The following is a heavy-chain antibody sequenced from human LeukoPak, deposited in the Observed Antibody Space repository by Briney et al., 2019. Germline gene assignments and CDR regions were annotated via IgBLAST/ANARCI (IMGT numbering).Heavy chain of an antibody. CDR2: IIPILGIA. J-gene: IGHJ4*02. D-gene: IGHD5/OR15-5a*01. V-gene: IGHV1-69*04. CDR3: ARDKGLGVYYYFDY. Sequence: ASVKVSCKASGGTFSSYAISWVRQAPGQGLEWMGRIIPILGIANYAQKFQGRVTITADKSTSTAYMELSSLRSEDTAVYYCARDKGLGVYYYFDYWGQGTLVTVSS. CDR1: GGTFSSYA.